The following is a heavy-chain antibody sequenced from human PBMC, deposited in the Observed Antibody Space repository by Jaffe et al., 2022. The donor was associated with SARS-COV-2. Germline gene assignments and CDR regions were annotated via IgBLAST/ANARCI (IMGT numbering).Heavy chain of an antibody. CDR3: ARAYGYNYPDY. CDR1: GGSISSGSYY. Sequence: QVQLQESGPGLVKPSQTLSLTCTVSGGSISSGSYYWSWIRQPAGKGLEWIGRIYTSGSTNYNPSLKSRVTISVDTSKNQFSLKLSSVTAADTAVYYCARAYGYNYPDYWGQGTLITVSS. J-gene: IGHJ4*02. D-gene: IGHD5-12*01. V-gene: IGHV4-61*02. CDR2: IYTSGST.